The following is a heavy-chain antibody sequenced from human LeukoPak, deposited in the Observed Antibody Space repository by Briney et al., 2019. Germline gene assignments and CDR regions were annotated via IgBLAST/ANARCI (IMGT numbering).Heavy chain of an antibody. CDR2: INHSGST. CDR3: ARRYAPSTVDDP. CDR1: GGSFSGYY. J-gene: IGHJ5*02. V-gene: IGHV4-34*01. D-gene: IGHD7-27*01. Sequence: SETLSLTCAVYGGSFSGYYWSWIRQPPGKGLEWIGEINHSGSTNYNPSLKSRVTISVDRSKNQFSLKLSSVTAADTAVYYCARRYAPSTVDDPWGQGTLVTVSA.